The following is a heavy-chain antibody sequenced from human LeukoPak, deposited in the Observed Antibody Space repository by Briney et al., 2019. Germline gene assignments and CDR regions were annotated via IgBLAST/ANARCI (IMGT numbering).Heavy chain of an antibody. V-gene: IGHV1-8*01. Sequence: ASVKVSCKASGYTFTSYDINWVRQATGQGLEWMGWMNPNSGNTGYAQKFQGRVTMTRDTSTSTVYMELSSLRSEDTAVYYCARSLRYFDWSYDYWGQGTLVTVSS. J-gene: IGHJ4*02. CDR2: MNPNSGNT. CDR3: ARSLRYFDWSYDY. D-gene: IGHD3-9*01. CDR1: GYTFTSYD.